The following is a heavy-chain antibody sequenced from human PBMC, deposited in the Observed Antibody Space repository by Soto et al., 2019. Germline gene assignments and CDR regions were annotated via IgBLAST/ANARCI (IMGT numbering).Heavy chain of an antibody. Sequence: QVQLVQSGAEVKKPGASVKVSCKASGYTFTSYAMHWVRQAPGQRLEWMGWINAGNGNTKYSQKFQGRVTITRDTSXSXVYMELSSLRSEDTAVYYCARVLGSMVRGVIESVDYWGQGTLVTVSS. D-gene: IGHD3-10*01. CDR2: INAGNGNT. CDR3: ARVLGSMVRGVIESVDY. V-gene: IGHV1-3*01. J-gene: IGHJ4*02. CDR1: GYTFTSYA.